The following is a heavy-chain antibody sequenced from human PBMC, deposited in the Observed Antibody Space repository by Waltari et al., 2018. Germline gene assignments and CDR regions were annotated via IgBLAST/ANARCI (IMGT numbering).Heavy chain of an antibody. J-gene: IGHJ4*02. CDR3: VRENIAAAGLES. D-gene: IGHD6-13*01. CDR1: GFIFSTYW. Sequence: EVQLVESGGGLVQPGGSLRLSCVASGFIFSTYWMDWVRQAPGKGLVWCSLINSDGRSTTYADPVKGRFTISRDNAKNTLYLHMSSLRAEDTAVYYCVRENIAAAGLESWGQGTLVTVSS. CDR2: INSDGRST. V-gene: IGHV3-74*01.